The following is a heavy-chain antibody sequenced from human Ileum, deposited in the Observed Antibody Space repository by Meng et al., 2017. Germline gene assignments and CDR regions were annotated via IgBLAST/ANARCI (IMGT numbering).Heavy chain of an antibody. Sequence: QVKLVGAGGGLVRPGGSLRLSCEASGFNFSDYYMSWIRQAPGKGLEWIEYISRSGSTAVYADSVKGRFTISRDNAKNALYLQMNSLRADDTAVYYCVGGRSSAWFSAFQYWGQGPWSPSPQ. CDR3: VGGRSSAWFSAFQY. D-gene: IGHD6-19*01. J-gene: IGHJ1*01. CDR2: ISRSGSTA. CDR1: GFNFSDYY. V-gene: IGHV3-11*01.